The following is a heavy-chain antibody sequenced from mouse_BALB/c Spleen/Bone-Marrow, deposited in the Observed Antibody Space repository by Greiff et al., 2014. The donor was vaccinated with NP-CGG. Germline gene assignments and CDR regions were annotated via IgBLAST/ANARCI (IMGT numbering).Heavy chain of an antibody. CDR3: AKNGNSPAWFAY. V-gene: IGHV1-9*01. CDR2: ILPGSGST. J-gene: IGHJ3*01. CDR1: GYTFSSYW. D-gene: IGHD2-1*01. Sequence: QVQLQQSGAELMKPGASVKTSCKATGYTFSSYWIERVKQRPGHGLEWIGEILPGSGSTNYNEKFKGKATFTADTSSNTAYMQPSSLTSEDSAFYYCAKNGNSPAWFAYWGQGTLVTVSA.